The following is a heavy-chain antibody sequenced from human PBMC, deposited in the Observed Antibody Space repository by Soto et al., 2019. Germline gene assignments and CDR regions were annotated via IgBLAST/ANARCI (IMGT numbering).Heavy chain of an antibody. CDR3: ASRGGSGWYRTYYYYGMDV. Sequence: ASVKVSCKASGYTFTSYAMHWVRQAPGQRLEWMGWINAGNGNTKYSQKFQGRVTIARDTSASTAYMELSSLRSEDTAVYYCASRGGSGWYRTYYYYGMDVWGQGTTVTVSS. J-gene: IGHJ6*02. D-gene: IGHD6-19*01. V-gene: IGHV1-3*01. CDR1: GYTFTSYA. CDR2: INAGNGNT.